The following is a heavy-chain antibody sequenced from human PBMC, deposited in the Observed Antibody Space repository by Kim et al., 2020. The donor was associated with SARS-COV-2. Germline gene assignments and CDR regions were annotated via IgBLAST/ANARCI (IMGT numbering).Heavy chain of an antibody. D-gene: IGHD3-9*01. CDR2: ISGSGGST. J-gene: IGHJ4*02. CDR1: GFTFSSYA. CDR3: AKDPKTTRYYDILTGPTIYFDY. V-gene: IGHV3-23*01. Sequence: GGSLRLSCAASGFTFSSYAMSWVRQAPGKGLEWVSAISGSGGSTYYADSVKGRFTISRDNSKNTLYLQMNSLRAEDTAVYYCAKDPKTTRYYDILTGPTIYFDYWGQGTLVTVSS.